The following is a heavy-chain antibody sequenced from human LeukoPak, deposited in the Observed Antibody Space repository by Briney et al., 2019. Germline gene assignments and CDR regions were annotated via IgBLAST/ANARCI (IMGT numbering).Heavy chain of an antibody. CDR1: GFNVTTNN. J-gene: IGHJ4*02. D-gene: IGHD4-17*01. V-gene: IGHV3-30*01. CDR2: TSYDGSTK. Sequence: GGSLRLSCVGSGFNVTTNNMYWVRQAPGKGLEWVAVTSYDGSTKYYADSVKGRFTISRDNSKNTLNLQMNSLRTEDTAVYYCVRVRASTALDYWGQGTLVTVSS. CDR3: VRVRASTALDY.